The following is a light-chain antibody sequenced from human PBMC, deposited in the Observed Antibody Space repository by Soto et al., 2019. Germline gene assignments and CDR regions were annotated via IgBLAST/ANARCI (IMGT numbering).Light chain of an antibody. CDR1: SSNIGNNY. CDR3: GTWDSSLSAGV. V-gene: IGLV1-51*01. CDR2: DNN. Sequence: QSVLTQPPSVSAAPGQKVTISCSGSSSNIGNNYVSWYQQLPGTAPKLLIYDNNKRPSGIPDRFSGSKPGTSATLGITGLQTGVEADYYCGTWDSSLSAGVFGGGTKLTVL. J-gene: IGLJ2*01.